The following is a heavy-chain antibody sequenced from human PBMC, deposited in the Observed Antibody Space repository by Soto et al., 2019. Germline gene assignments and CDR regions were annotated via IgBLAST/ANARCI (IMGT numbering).Heavy chain of an antibody. J-gene: IGHJ4*02. Sequence: QVQLQQWGAGLLKPSETLSLTCAVYGGSFSGYYWSWIRQPPGKGLEWIGEINHSGSTNYNPSLKSRVTISVETSKNQFSLKLSSVTAADTAVYYCARYPYYDILTGYSIDYWGQGTLVTVSS. D-gene: IGHD3-9*01. V-gene: IGHV4-34*01. CDR2: INHSGST. CDR3: ARYPYYDILTGYSIDY. CDR1: GGSFSGYY.